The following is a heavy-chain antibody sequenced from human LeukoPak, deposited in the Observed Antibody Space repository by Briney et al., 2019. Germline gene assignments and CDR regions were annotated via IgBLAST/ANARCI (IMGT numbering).Heavy chain of an antibody. CDR1: GGTFSSYA. V-gene: IGHV1-69*13. CDR2: IIPIFGTA. Sequence: ASVKVSCKASGGTFSSYAISWVRQAPGQGLEWMGGIIPIFGTANYAQKFQGRVTITADESTSTAYMELSSLRSEDTAVYYCAYSNYVQDHFDYWGQGTLVTVSS. D-gene: IGHD4-11*01. J-gene: IGHJ4*02. CDR3: AYSNYVQDHFDY.